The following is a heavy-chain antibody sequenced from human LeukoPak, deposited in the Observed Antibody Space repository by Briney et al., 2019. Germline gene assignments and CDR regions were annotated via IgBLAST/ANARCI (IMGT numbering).Heavy chain of an antibody. J-gene: IGHJ4*02. D-gene: IGHD3-3*01. CDR2: IYASGST. V-gene: IGHV4-4*07. CDR1: GGSINSFY. CDR3: ASGGAYDFWSALLFDC. Sequence: SETLSLTCTVSGGSINSFYWNWIRQPAGKGLEWIGRIYASGSTNYNPSFKSRVTMSVDTSKNQFSLKLSSVAAADTADYFCASGGAYDFWSALLFDCWGQGTLVTVSS.